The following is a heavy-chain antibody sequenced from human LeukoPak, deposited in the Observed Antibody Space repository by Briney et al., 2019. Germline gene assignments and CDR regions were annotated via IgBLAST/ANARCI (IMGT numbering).Heavy chain of an antibody. CDR2: ISYDGSNN. Sequence: GGSLRPSCAASGFTFSSYAMHWVRHAPGEGLEWVAVISYDGSNNNYADPVKGRFTISRDNSKNTLYLQMISLRAEDTAVYYCARGADFFYWGQGTLVTVSS. V-gene: IGHV3-30-3*01. CDR3: ARGADFFY. J-gene: IGHJ4*02. CDR1: GFTFSSYA.